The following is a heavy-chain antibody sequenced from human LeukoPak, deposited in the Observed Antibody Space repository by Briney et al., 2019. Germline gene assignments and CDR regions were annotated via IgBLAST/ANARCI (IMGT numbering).Heavy chain of an antibody. CDR1: GFTFRNAG. Sequence: GGSLRLSCAVSGFTFRNAGMHWVRQAPGKGLEWVAVIWYDGSNKYYADSVKGRFTISRDNSKNTLYLQMNSLRAEDTAVYYCARDRGYGGNFDYWGQGTLVTVSS. CDR3: ARDRGYGGNFDY. D-gene: IGHD4-23*01. V-gene: IGHV3-33*01. J-gene: IGHJ4*02. CDR2: IWYDGSNK.